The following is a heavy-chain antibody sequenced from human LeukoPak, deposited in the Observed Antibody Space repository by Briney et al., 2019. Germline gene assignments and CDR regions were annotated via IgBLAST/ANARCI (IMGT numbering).Heavy chain of an antibody. D-gene: IGHD7-27*01. J-gene: IGHJ4*02. CDR2: IYYSGST. V-gene: IGHV4-39*07. CDR1: GGYISSSSYY. Sequence: SETLSLTCTVSGGYISSSSYYWGWIRQPPGKGLEWIGSIYYSGSTYYNPSLKSRVTISVDTSKNQFSLKLSSVTAADTAVYYCARALGRGGYFDYWGQGTLVTVSS. CDR3: ARALGRGGYFDY.